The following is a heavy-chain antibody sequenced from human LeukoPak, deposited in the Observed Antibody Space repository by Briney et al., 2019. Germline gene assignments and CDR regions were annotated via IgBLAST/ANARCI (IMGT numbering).Heavy chain of an antibody. J-gene: IGHJ4*02. CDR3: AREYIVGATIYYFDY. V-gene: IGHV1-18*01. CDR1: GYTFTSYG. Sequence: ASVKVSCKASGYTFTSYGISWVRQAPGQGLEWMGWISVYNANTKYAQKLQGRVTMTTDTSTSTAYMELRSLRSDDTAVYYCAREYIVGATIYYFDYWGQGTLVTVSS. CDR2: ISVYNANT. D-gene: IGHD1-26*01.